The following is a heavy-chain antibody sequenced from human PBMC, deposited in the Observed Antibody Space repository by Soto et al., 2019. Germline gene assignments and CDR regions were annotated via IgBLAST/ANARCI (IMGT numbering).Heavy chain of an antibody. CDR3: ARAVVTAIVDYFDY. CDR1: GFTFSSYS. J-gene: IGHJ4*02. V-gene: IGHV3-48*02. Sequence: EVQLVESGGGLVQPGGSLRLSCAASGFTFSSYSMNWVRQAPGKGLEWVSYISSSGSTTFYADSVKVRFTVSRANAKNSLYLQMNSLRDEDTAVYYCARAVVTAIVDYFDYWGQGTLVTVSS. CDR2: ISSSGSTT. D-gene: IGHD2-21*02.